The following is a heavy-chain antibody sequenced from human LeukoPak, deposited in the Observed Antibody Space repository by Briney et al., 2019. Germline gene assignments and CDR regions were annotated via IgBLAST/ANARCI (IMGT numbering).Heavy chain of an antibody. Sequence: GGSLRLSCAAPGFTFSTYGIHWVRQAPHKGLERVAVVWYDGSNIHYVDSVKGGFTISRANSKSTLYLQMNSRTAKNTADIYFASGGYSGTYYFDYWGQGTLVTVSS. CDR1: GFTFSTYG. D-gene: IGHD1-26*01. CDR3: ASGGYSGTYYFDY. CDR2: VWYDGSNI. V-gene: IGHV3-33*01. J-gene: IGHJ4*02.